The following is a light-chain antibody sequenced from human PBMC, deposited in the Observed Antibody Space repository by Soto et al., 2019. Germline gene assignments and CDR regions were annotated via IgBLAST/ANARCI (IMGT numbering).Light chain of an antibody. CDR3: QHYDTYSPMWT. V-gene: IGKV1-5*03. CDR2: EAS. J-gene: IGKJ1*01. Sequence: DIQLAPSPSTLSASVGDRITITCRATQSINWLAWYQQKPGKAPKLLIFEASRFESGVPSRFSGSGSGTEFTLTISSLQPDDFGTYYCQHYDTYSPMWTFGQGTKVDVK. CDR1: QSINW.